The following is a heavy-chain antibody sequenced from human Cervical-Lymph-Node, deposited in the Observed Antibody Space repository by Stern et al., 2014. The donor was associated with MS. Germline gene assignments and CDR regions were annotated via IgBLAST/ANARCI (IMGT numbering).Heavy chain of an antibody. CDR3: AREERSSGYSRCLND. D-gene: IGHD3-22*01. V-gene: IGHV1-69*01. CDR2: RTHIFGSA. CDR1: GGTLNFYA. Sequence: VQLVESGAEVKKPGSSGRVSCKAYGGTLNFYAISWVRQAPGEGLEWMGGRTHIFGSANYAQKFQGRVSITADESTNTAYLELNSLRSEDTAVYYCAREERSSGYSRCLNDWGQGTLVTVYS. J-gene: IGHJ4*02.